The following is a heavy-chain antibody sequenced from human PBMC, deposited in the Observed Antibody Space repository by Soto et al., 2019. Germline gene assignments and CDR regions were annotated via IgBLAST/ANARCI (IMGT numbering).Heavy chain of an antibody. J-gene: IGHJ4*02. Sequence: PSETLSLTCTVSGGSSSNGGYYWTWIRQHPEKGLEWIGDINYSGRTYYNPSIESRGTISADTSKNQLTRNLSSLTAADTAVYYCERVTVTRGYRYGGPFDSWGQGTQVTVSS. CDR2: INYSGRT. CDR1: GGSSSNGGYY. V-gene: IGHV4-31*03. CDR3: ERVTVTRGYRYGGPFDS. D-gene: IGHD5-12*01.